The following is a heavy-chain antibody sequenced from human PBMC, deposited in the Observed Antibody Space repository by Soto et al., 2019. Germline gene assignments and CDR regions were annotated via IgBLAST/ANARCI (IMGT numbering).Heavy chain of an antibody. CDR1: GYAFTTYG. V-gene: IGHV1-18*01. CDR3: ARGRYGDY. CDR2: ISAHNGNT. D-gene: IGHD1-1*01. Sequence: QVHLVQSGAEVKKPGASVKVSCKGSGYAFTTYGITWVRQAPGQGLEWMGWISAHNGNTNYAQKLQGIVTVTRDTPTSPAYMELRSLRSADTAVYYGARGRYGDYWGQGALVTVSS. J-gene: IGHJ4*02.